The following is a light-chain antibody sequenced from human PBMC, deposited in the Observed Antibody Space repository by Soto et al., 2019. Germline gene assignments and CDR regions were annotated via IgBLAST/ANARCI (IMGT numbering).Light chain of an antibody. J-gene: IGLJ3*02. Sequence: QSALTQPASVSGSPGQSITISCTGTSSDVGGYNFVSWYQQHPGNAPKLIIYDVTSRPSGVSNRFSGSKSGNAASLTISGLQAADEALYYCNSYTTSGAVVFGGGTKLTVL. CDR2: DVT. CDR3: NSYTTSGAVV. CDR1: SSDVGGYNF. V-gene: IGLV2-14*03.